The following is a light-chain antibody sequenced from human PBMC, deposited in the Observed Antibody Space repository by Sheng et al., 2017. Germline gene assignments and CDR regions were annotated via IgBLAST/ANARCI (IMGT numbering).Light chain of an antibody. V-gene: IGKV1-27*01. Sequence: DIQMTQSPSSLSASVGDRVTITCRASQAISDYLAWYQQKPGKVPKLLIYAASTLQSGVPSRFSGSGSGTDFTLTISSLQPEDVATYYCQKYNRAPLTFGGGTKVEIE. CDR2: AAS. J-gene: IGKJ4*01. CDR1: QAISDY. CDR3: QKYNRAPLT.